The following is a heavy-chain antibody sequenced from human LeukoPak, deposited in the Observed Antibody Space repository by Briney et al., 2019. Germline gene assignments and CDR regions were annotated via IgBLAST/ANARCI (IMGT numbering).Heavy chain of an antibody. V-gene: IGHV3-23*01. CDR2: ISASGGGT. J-gene: IGHJ4*02. CDR1: GFTLSSYA. CDR3: APLAATTDY. Sequence: PGGSLRLSCAASGFTLSSYAMSWVRQAPGKGLEWVSSISASGGGTYCADSVKGRFTISRDTSKNTLYLQMNSLRAEDTAVYYCAPLAATTDYWGQGTLVTVSS. D-gene: IGHD5-12*01.